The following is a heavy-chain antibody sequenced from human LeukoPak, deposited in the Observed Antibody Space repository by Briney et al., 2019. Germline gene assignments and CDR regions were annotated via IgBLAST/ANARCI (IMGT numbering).Heavy chain of an antibody. CDR3: ARGGDTAMVTAFDY. CDR1: GGCISSYY. D-gene: IGHD5-18*01. J-gene: IGHJ4*02. CDR2: IYYSGST. Sequence: PSETLSLTCTVSGGCISSYYWSWIRQPPGKGLEWIGYIYYSGSTNYNPSLKSRVTISVDTSKNQFSLKLSSVTAADTAVYYCARGGDTAMVTAFDYWGQGTLVTVSS. V-gene: IGHV4-59*01.